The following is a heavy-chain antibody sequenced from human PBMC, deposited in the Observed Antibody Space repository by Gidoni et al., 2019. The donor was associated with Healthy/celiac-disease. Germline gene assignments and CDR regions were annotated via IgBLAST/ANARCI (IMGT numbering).Heavy chain of an antibody. J-gene: IGHJ4*02. Sequence: QVQLVESGGGVVQPGRSLRLPCAASGFTFSSYAMHWVRQAPGKGLEWLAVISYDGSNKYYADSVKGRFTISRDNSKNTLYLQMNSLRAEDTAVYYCARDTGDFDYWGQGTLVTVSS. V-gene: IGHV3-30-3*01. D-gene: IGHD4-4*01. CDR1: GFTFSSYA. CDR3: ARDTGDFDY. CDR2: ISYDGSNK.